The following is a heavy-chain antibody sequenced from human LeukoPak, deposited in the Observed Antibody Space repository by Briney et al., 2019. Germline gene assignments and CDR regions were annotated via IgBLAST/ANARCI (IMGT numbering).Heavy chain of an antibody. CDR3: ARDLRDSFDY. CDR2: ISYDGSSK. V-gene: IGHV3-30*01. D-gene: IGHD5-24*01. J-gene: IGHJ4*02. Sequence: PGGSLRLSCAASGFTFSSYAMHWVRQAPGKGLEWVAVISYDGSSKYYADSVKGRFTISRDNSKNTLYLQMNSLRAEDTAVYYCARDLRDSFDYWGQGTLVTVSS. CDR1: GFTFSSYA.